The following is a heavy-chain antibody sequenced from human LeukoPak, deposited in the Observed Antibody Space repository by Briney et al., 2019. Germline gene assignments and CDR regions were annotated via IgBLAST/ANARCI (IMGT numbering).Heavy chain of an antibody. CDR3: ARGAGYNYPYYFDY. CDR2: IYGGGNI. J-gene: IGHJ4*02. D-gene: IGHD5-24*01. Sequence: GGSLRLSCAASGFTVSSNYMNWVRQAPGKGLEWVSVIYGGGNIYYADSVKGRSTISRDNSKNTLYLQMNSLRAEDTAVYYCARGAGYNYPYYFDYWGQGTLVTVSS. CDR1: GFTVSSNY. V-gene: IGHV3-53*01.